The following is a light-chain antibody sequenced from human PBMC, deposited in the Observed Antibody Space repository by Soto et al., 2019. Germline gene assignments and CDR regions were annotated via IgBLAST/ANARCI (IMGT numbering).Light chain of an antibody. V-gene: IGLV2-14*01. Sequence: QSALTQPVSVSGSPGQSITISCTGSSSDVGAYYFVSWYQHHPGKAPKLILYEVTTRPSGISSRFSGSKSGNTASLTISGLQDDDEAYYYCSSYKSTNTTLVFGTGTKLTVL. CDR2: EVT. J-gene: IGLJ1*01. CDR1: SSDVGAYYF. CDR3: SSYKSTNTTLV.